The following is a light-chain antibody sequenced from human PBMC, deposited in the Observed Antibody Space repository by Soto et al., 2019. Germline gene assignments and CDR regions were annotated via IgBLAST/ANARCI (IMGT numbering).Light chain of an antibody. Sequence: QSALTQPASVSGSPGQSITISCTGTSSDVGGYNYVSWYQQHPGKAPKLMIYGVNKRPSGVSNRFSGSKSGDTASLTISGLQAEDEADYYCSSHTLSSALQVFGTGTKLTVL. CDR1: SSDVGGYNY. CDR3: SSHTLSSALQV. V-gene: IGLV2-14*01. J-gene: IGLJ1*01. CDR2: GVN.